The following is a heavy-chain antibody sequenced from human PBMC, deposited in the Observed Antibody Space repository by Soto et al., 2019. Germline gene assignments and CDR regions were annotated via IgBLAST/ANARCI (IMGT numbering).Heavy chain of an antibody. D-gene: IGHD1-26*01. CDR3: ARDRATTYPDY. J-gene: IGHJ4*02. CDR1: GYTFTSYA. Sequence: QVQLVQSGAEVKKPGASVKVSCKASGYTFTSYAMHWVRQAPGQRLEWMGWINVGNGNTKYSQKFQGRVTITRDTSASTAYMELSSLRSEDTAVYSCARDRATTYPDYWGQGTLVTVSS. CDR2: INVGNGNT. V-gene: IGHV1-3*01.